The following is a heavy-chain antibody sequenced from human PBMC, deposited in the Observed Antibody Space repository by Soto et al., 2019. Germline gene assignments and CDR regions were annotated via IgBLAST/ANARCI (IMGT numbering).Heavy chain of an antibody. CDR3: AKGSMAVGVSYLYFGMDV. Sequence: EVQLLESGGGLVQPGGSLRLSCAASGFTFSSYAMAWVRQAPGKGLEWVSGASAGVPSTYYADSVKGRFTISRDNSKNTLYLQMSSLRAEDTAVYYCAKGSMAVGVSYLYFGMDVWGQGTTVTVSS. V-gene: IGHV3-23*01. J-gene: IGHJ6*02. D-gene: IGHD3-3*01. CDR2: ASAGVPST. CDR1: GFTFSSYA.